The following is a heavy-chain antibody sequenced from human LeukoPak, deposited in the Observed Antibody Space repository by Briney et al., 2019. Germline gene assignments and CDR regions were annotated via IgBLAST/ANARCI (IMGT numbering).Heavy chain of an antibody. CDR2: INPNSGGT. V-gene: IGHV1-2*02. CDR3: ARVDCSSTSCYGYYYMDV. J-gene: IGHJ6*03. Sequence: ASVKVSCKASGYTFTSYYMHWVRQAPGQGLEWMGWINPNSGGTNYAQKFQGRVTMTRDTSISTAYMELSRLRSDDTAVYYCARVDCSSTSCYGYYYMDVWGKGTTVTVSS. D-gene: IGHD2-2*01. CDR1: GYTFTSYY.